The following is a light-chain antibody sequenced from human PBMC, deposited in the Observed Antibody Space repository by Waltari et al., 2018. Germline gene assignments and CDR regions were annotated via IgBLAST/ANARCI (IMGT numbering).Light chain of an antibody. J-gene: IGKJ2*01. CDR1: QSISNN. CDR2: ATS. CDR3: QQYGSSPYT. Sequence: DIQMTQSPSSLSASVGDRVTITCRASQSISNNLNWYQQKPGKAPKLLIYATSVLQSGVPSRFSGRGSGTDFTLTISRLEPEDFAVYYCQQYGSSPYTFGQGTKLEIK. V-gene: IGKV1-39*01.